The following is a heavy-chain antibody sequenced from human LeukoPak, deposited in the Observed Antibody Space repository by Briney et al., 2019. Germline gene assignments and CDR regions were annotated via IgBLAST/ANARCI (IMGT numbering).Heavy chain of an antibody. Sequence: GGSLRLSCAASGFTFSSYSMNWVRQAPGKGLEWVSSISSSSSYIYYADSVKGRFTISRDNSKNTLYLQMNSLRAEDTAVYYCARDLRRGSIRRVEYYYYGMDVWGQGTTVTVSS. J-gene: IGHJ6*02. CDR3: ARDLRRGSIRRVEYYYYGMDV. V-gene: IGHV3-21*01. D-gene: IGHD3-3*01. CDR2: ISSSSSYI. CDR1: GFTFSSYS.